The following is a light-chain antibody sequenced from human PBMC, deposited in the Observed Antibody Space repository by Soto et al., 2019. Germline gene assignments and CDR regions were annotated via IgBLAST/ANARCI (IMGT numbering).Light chain of an antibody. J-gene: IGKJ4*01. Sequence: EIMMTQSPATLSVSPGERATLSCRASQSVKSNLAWYQQKPGQAPRLLIYGASTRATGIPARFSGSGSGTEFTLTISSLQSEDFAVYYCQQYGSSPLTFGGGTKVEIK. CDR2: GAS. CDR3: QQYGSSPLT. CDR1: QSVKSN. V-gene: IGKV3-15*01.